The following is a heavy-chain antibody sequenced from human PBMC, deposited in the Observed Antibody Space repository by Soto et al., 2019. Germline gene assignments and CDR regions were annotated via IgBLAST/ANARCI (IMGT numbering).Heavy chain of an antibody. CDR1: GYTFTRYG. V-gene: IGHV1-18*01. J-gene: IGHJ6*02. Sequence: QGHLVQSEAEVKKSGASVKVSCKASGYTFTRYGISWVRQAPGQGLEWMGWISGYNGDTNYAQKFQGRVSXTXXXSXPTAYMELRSLRSDDTAVYYCAKNGQPPYYYYGLDVWGQGTKVTVSS. CDR2: ISGYNGDT. CDR3: AKNGQPPYYYYGLDV. D-gene: IGHD2-8*01.